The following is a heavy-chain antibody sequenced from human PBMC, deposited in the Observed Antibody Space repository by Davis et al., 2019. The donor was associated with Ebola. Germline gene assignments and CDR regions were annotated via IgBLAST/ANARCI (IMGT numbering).Heavy chain of an antibody. J-gene: IGHJ4*02. CDR3: ARFRTVATGFDF. Sequence: SETLSLTCTVSGGSISSYYWSWIRQPPGKGLEWIGYIYYSGSTNYNPALKSRVTISVDTSKNQFSLRLTSVTAADTAVYYCARFRTVATGFDFWGQGALVSVSS. CDR1: GGSISSYY. D-gene: IGHD5-12*01. V-gene: IGHV4-59*08. CDR2: IYYSGST.